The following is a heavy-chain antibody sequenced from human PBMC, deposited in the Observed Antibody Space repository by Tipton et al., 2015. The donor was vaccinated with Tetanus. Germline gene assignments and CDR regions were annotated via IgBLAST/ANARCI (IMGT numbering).Heavy chain of an antibody. D-gene: IGHD4-11*01. CDR3: AINLKGLPIGY. CDR2: ISGSGGST. V-gene: IGHV3-23*01. Sequence: SLRLFCAASGFTFSSYAMSWVRQAPGKGLEWVSAISGSGGSTYYADSVKGRFTISRDNSENTLYLQMNSLRAEDTAVYYCAINLKGLPIGYWGQGTLAIVSS. CDR1: GFTFSSYA. J-gene: IGHJ4*02.